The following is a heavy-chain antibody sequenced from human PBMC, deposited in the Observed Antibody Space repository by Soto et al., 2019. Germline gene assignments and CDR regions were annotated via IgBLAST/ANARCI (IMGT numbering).Heavy chain of an antibody. Sequence: PSETLSLTCAVYGGSFIDYYSSCIRQSPGKGLEWIGEINHSGSTNYNPSLKSRVTISLDTSKNLFSLKLSSVTAADTAVYYCARGGVATSHFNYWGQGTLVTVS. CDR2: INHSGST. D-gene: IGHD5-12*01. CDR1: GGSFIDYY. J-gene: IGHJ4*02. V-gene: IGHV4-34*01. CDR3: ARGGVATSHFNY.